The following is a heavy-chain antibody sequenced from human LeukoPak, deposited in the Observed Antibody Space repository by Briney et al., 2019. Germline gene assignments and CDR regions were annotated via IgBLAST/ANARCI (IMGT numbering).Heavy chain of an antibody. V-gene: IGHV4-39*02. Sequence: SETLSLTCSASGVSITSSTHYWGWIRQPPGEGLQWIGGIYFSGDTHYNPSFKSRVTLSIDTSKNHFSLQLTSVTVADTAVYYCVRIPMFPGDVWKSDLRFYFDRWGQGALVAVSS. CDR1: GVSITSSTHY. J-gene: IGHJ4*02. CDR2: IYFSGDT. D-gene: IGHD3-3*01. CDR3: VRIPMFPGDVWKSDLRFYFDR.